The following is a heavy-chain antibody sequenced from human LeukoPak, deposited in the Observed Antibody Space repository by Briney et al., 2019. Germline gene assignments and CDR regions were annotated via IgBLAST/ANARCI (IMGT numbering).Heavy chain of an antibody. CDR3: ARRLVVPAAIFGKFDY. J-gene: IGHJ4*02. Sequence: SETLSLTCTVSGGSISSGDYYWSWIRQPPEKGLEWIGYIYYSGSTYYNPSLKSRVTISIDTSKNQFSLKLSSVTAADTAVFYCARRLVVPAAIFGKFDYWGQGTLVTVSS. D-gene: IGHD2-2*01. V-gene: IGHV4-30-4*01. CDR2: IYYSGST. CDR1: GGSISSGDYY.